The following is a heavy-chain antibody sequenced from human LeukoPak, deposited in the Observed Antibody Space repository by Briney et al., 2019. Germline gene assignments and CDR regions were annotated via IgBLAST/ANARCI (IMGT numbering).Heavy chain of an antibody. V-gene: IGHV5-51*01. CDR1: GYSFTSYW. CDR3: ARHVTRYSYGPLNWFDP. J-gene: IGHJ5*02. D-gene: IGHD5-18*01. Sequence: GESLKISCKGSGYSFTSYWIGWVRQMPGKGLEWMGIIYPGDSDTRYSPSFQGQVTISADKSISTAYLQWSSLKASDTAMYYWARHVTRYSYGPLNWFDPWGQGTLVTVSS. CDR2: IYPGDSDT.